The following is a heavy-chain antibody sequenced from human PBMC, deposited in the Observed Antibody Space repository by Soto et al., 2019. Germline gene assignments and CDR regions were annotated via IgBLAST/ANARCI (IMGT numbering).Heavy chain of an antibody. D-gene: IGHD2-8*01. CDR2: ISGSGGST. J-gene: IGHJ6*02. Sequence: EVQLLESGGGFVQPGGSLRLSCAASGFTFRSYAMSWVRQAPGKGLEWVSAISGSGGSTYYADSVKGRFTISRDNSKNTLYLQMNSLRAEHTAVYYSANSQKWGEDYYYYGMDVWGQGTTVTVSS. CDR1: GFTFRSYA. V-gene: IGHV3-23*01. CDR3: ANSQKWGEDYYYYGMDV.